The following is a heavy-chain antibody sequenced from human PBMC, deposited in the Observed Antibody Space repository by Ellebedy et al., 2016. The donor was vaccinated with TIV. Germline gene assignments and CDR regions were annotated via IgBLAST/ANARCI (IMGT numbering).Heavy chain of an antibody. J-gene: IGHJ4*02. CDR3: AWTPDY. CDR2: INSDGSST. CDR1: GFTFSSYW. V-gene: IGHV3-74*01. Sequence: GESLKISCAASGFTFSSYWIHWVRQAPGKGLVWVSRINSDGSSTNYADSVKGRFTISRDNAKNSLYLQMNSLRAEDTAVYYCAWTPDYWGQGTLVTVSS. D-gene: IGHD3/OR15-3a*01.